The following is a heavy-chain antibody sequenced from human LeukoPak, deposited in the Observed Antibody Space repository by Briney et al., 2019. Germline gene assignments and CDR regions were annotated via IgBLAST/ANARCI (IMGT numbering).Heavy chain of an antibody. V-gene: IGHV4-61*02. Sequence: SETLSLTCTVSGGSISSGSYYWSWIRQPAGKGLEWIGRFYTSGSTNYNPSLKSRITISVDTSKNQFSLNLRSVTAADTAVYYCAREGSAWAYYFDYWGQGTLVTVSS. D-gene: IGHD6-19*01. CDR2: FYTSGST. J-gene: IGHJ4*02. CDR1: GGSISSGSYY. CDR3: AREGSAWAYYFDY.